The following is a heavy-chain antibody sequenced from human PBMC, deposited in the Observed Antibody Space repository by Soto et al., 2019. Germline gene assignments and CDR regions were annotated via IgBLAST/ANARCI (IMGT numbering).Heavy chain of an antibody. CDR1: GYTFTGYY. J-gene: IGHJ4*02. CDR2: INPNSGGT. CDR3: ARARPFDNSHFDY. V-gene: IGHV1-2*04. Sequence: ASVKVSCKASGYTFTGYYMHWVRQAPGQGLEWMGWINPNSGGTNYAQKFQGWVTMTRDTSISTAYMELSRLRSDDTAVYYCARARPFDNSHFDYWGQGTLVTVSS. D-gene: IGHD3-10*01.